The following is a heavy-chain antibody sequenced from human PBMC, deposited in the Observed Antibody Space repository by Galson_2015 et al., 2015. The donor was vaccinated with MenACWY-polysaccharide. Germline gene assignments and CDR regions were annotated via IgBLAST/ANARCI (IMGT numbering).Heavy chain of an antibody. J-gene: IGHJ4*02. Sequence: SLRLSCAASGFTFSSYRMNWVRQAPGKGLEWVSSISSVNSYIYYADSVKGRFTISRDNARNSLYLQMNSLRAEDTAVYYCARGNWNYAADYWGQGTLVTVSS. CDR2: ISSVNSYI. D-gene: IGHD1-7*01. CDR3: ARGNWNYAADY. CDR1: GFTFSSYR. V-gene: IGHV3-21*01.